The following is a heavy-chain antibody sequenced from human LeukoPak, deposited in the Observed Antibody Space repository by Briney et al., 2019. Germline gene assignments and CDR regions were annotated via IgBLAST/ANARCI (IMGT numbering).Heavy chain of an antibody. CDR3: ACGSGWTFEY. V-gene: IGHV3-7*01. CDR1: RFTFTTRW. J-gene: IGHJ4*02. CDR2: IKEDGSEK. D-gene: IGHD6-19*01. Sequence: PGGSLRLSCAASRFTFTTRWMNWVRQAPGKGLEWVAIIKEDGSEKLYVDSVKGRFTISRDNAKNSLYLQMDNLRAEDTAVYYCACGSGWTFEYWGQGTQVTVSS.